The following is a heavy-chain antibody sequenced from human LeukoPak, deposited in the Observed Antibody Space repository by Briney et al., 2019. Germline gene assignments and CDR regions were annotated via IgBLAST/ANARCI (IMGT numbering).Heavy chain of an antibody. D-gene: IGHD5-24*01. V-gene: IGHV3-9*01. CDR3: AKDRGPTATTSSYMDV. Sequence: GGSLRLSCVASGFTFDDYAMHWVRQAPGKGLEWVSGISWNSGSIEYEDTVKGRFTISRDNAKNSLHLQMNSLRPEDTALYYCAKDRGPTATTSSYMDVWGKGTTVTVSS. J-gene: IGHJ6*03. CDR2: ISWNSGSI. CDR1: GFTFDDYA.